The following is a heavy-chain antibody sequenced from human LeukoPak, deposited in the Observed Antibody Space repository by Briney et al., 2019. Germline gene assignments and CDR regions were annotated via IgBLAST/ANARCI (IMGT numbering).Heavy chain of an antibody. D-gene: IGHD2-15*01. J-gene: IGHJ4*02. CDR1: GFTFSSYA. Sequence: GGSLRLSCAASGFTFSSYAMSWVRQAPGKGLEWVANIKQDGSEKYYVDSVKGRFTISRDNAKNSLYLQMNSLRAEDTAVYYCARVRVVVAATLRYFDYWGQGTLVTVSS. V-gene: IGHV3-7*01. CDR2: IKQDGSEK. CDR3: ARVRVVVAATLRYFDY.